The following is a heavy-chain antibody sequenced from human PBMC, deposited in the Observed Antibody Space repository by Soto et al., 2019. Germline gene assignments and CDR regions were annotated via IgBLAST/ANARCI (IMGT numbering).Heavy chain of an antibody. J-gene: IGHJ4*02. Sequence: EVQLVESGGGLVQPGGSLRLSCAASGFSFSGYWMSWARQAAGKGLEWVANINPEGGEEQDLDSVKGRFTITRDNARNSLYLQMNSLRAEDTARYYCARDRAGASASIGQDCWGQGTLVTVSS. CDR3: ARDRAGASASIGQDC. V-gene: IGHV3-7*01. CDR2: INPEGGEE. CDR1: GFSFSGYW. D-gene: IGHD6-13*01.